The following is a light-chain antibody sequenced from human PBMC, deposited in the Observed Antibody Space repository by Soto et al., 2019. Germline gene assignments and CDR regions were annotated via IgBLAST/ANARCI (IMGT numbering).Light chain of an antibody. CDR3: SSYAGSNHLV. V-gene: IGLV2-8*01. J-gene: IGLJ3*02. CDR1: SSDVGGYNY. CDR2: EVS. Sequence: QSALTQPPSASGSPGQSVTISCTGTSSDVGGYNYVSWYQQHPGKAPKLMIYEVSERPSGVSDRFSGSKSGNTASLTVSGLQADDEADYYCSSYAGSNHLVFGGGTKLTVL.